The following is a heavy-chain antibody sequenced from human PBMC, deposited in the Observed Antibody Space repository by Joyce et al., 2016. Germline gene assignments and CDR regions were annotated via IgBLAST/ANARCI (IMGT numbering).Heavy chain of an antibody. V-gene: IGHV1-69*02. Sequence: QVQLVQSGAEVKTPGSSVRVSCKASGDTFSRYTVGWVRQAPRQGLEWMGRIIPMLGIVDYAQKLQGRVTITADNTTSTAYMELSSLRSEDTAVYYCARDSTYCSNTTCYNTVDYWGQGTLVTVSS. CDR3: ARDSTYCSNTTCYNTVDY. J-gene: IGHJ4*02. CDR2: IIPMLGIV. CDR1: GDTFSRYT. D-gene: IGHD2-2*02.